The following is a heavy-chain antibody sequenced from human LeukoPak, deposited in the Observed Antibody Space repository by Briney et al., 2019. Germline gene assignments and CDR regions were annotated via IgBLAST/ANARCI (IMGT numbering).Heavy chain of an antibody. CDR3: ARSGLGTITAGPFNY. CDR1: GYTFTNYG. J-gene: IGHJ4*02. V-gene: IGHV1-18*01. Sequence: ASVKVSCKASGYTFTNYGITWVRQAPGQGLEWMGWISVYQGSTKYAQNFQGRVTMTIDTSTSTAYMDLRSLISDDTAIYFCARSGLGTITAGPFNYWGQGTLVAVSS. CDR2: ISVYQGST. D-gene: IGHD5-24*01.